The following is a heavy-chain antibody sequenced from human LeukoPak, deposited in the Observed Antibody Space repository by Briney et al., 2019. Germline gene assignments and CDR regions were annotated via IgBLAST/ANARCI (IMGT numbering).Heavy chain of an antibody. CDR2: ISSSGSTI. V-gene: IGHV3-48*03. CDR1: GFTFNKYW. J-gene: IGHJ5*02. D-gene: IGHD3-10*01. CDR3: ARGAGRSDGSGRDNWFDP. Sequence: GGSLRLSCAASGFTFNKYWMSWVRQAPGKGLEWVSYISSSGSTIYYADSVKGRFTISRDNAKNSLYLQMNSLRAEGTAVYYCARGAGRSDGSGRDNWFDPWGQGTLVTVSS.